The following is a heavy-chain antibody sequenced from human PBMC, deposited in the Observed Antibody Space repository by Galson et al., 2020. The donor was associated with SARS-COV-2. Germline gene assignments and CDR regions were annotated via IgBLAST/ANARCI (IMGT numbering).Heavy chain of an antibody. Sequence: GESLKISCVAYGFTLRNYGMHWVRQAPGKGLEWVAFNSYEGSIKYYAESVKGRFTISRDNSNNTLFLQMNSLRPEDTAVYYCAKGATDFDYWGQGTLATVSS. CDR2: NSYEGSIK. CDR1: GFTLRNYG. CDR3: AKGATDFDY. V-gene: IGHV3-30*18. J-gene: IGHJ4*02.